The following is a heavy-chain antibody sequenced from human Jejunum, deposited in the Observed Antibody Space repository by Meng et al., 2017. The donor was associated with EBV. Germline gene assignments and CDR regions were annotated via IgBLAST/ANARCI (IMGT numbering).Heavy chain of an antibody. J-gene: IGHJ4*02. CDR2: ISGSAGNT. Sequence: EVQRLQPGGGLVQPGGSLRLACAASGFSFSNSAMSWVRQAPGKGLEWVSVISGSAGNTYYADSVKGRFTISRDLSNNTLYLQMNSLRAEDTAIYYCAKLLKYWGQGTLVTVSS. V-gene: IGHV3-23*01. CDR3: AKLLKY. CDR1: GFSFSNSA.